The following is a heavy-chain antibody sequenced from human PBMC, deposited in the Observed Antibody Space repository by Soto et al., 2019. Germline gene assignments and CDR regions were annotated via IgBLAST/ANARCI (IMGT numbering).Heavy chain of an antibody. Sequence: EVQLVESGGVVVQPGGSLRLSCAASGFTFDDYTMHWVRQAPGKGLEWVSLISWDGGSTYYADSVKGRFTISRDNSKNSLYLQMNSLRTEDTALYYCAKDEHRGYSSLDYWGQGTLVTVSS. J-gene: IGHJ4*02. CDR2: ISWDGGST. CDR1: GFTFDDYT. D-gene: IGHD5-18*01. CDR3: AKDEHRGYSSLDY. V-gene: IGHV3-43*01.